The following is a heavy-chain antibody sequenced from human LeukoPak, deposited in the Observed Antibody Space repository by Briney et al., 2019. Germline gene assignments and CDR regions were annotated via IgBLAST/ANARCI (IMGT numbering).Heavy chain of an antibody. J-gene: IGHJ3*02. CDR3: GREDRIVLGNDALDI. V-gene: IGHV3-74*01. CDR1: GFTVSNYW. D-gene: IGHD2-8*01. CDR2: ISGDGRTI. Sequence: QTGGSLRLSCAASGFTVSNYWMSWVRHAPGKGLVWISRISGDGRTISYADSVKGRFTISRDNAKNTVSLQMNSLRGEDTAVYYCGREDRIVLGNDALDIWGQGTMVTVSS.